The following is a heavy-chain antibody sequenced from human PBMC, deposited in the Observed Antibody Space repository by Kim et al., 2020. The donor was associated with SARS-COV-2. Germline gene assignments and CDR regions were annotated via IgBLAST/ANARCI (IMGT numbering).Heavy chain of an antibody. CDR3: ARLVGDYYDTGGVWFDP. V-gene: IGHV3-11*03. Sequence: GGSLRLSCAASGFTFSDYYMSWIRQAPGKGLEWVSYISSSSSYTNYADSVKGRFTISRDNAKNSLYLQMNSLRAEDTAVYYCARLVGDYYDTGGVWFDPWGQGTLVTVSS. J-gene: IGHJ5*02. D-gene: IGHD3-22*01. CDR2: ISSSSSYT. CDR1: GFTFSDYY.